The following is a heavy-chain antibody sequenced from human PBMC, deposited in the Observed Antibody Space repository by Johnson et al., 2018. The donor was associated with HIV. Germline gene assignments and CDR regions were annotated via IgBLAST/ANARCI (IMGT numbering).Heavy chain of an antibody. D-gene: IGHD2-15*01. J-gene: IGHJ3*01. Sequence: QMLLVESGGGLVQPGGSLRLSCAASGFTFSDYYMSWIRQAPGKGLEWVSYISSSGSTIYYADSVKGRFTISSDNSKNTLYLQMNSLRVEDTAVYYCARERGISGGFDFWGQGTRVSVSS. CDR1: GFTFSDYY. CDR2: ISSSGSTI. V-gene: IGHV3-11*04. CDR3: ARERGISGGFDF.